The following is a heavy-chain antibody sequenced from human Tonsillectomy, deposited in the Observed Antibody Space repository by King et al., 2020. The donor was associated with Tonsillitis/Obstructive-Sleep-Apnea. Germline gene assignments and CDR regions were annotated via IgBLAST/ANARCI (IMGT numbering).Heavy chain of an antibody. J-gene: IGHJ4*02. CDR2: IIPILGIA. V-gene: IGHV1-69*04. CDR1: GGTFSSYA. Sequence: QLVQSGAEVKKPGSSVKVSCKASGGTFSSYAISWVRQAPGQGLEWMGRIIPILGIANYAQKFQGRVTITADKSTSTAYMELSSLRSEDTAVYYCARSYYPTETPQLDYWGQGTLVTVSS. CDR3: ARSYYPTETPQLDY. D-gene: IGHD3-10*01.